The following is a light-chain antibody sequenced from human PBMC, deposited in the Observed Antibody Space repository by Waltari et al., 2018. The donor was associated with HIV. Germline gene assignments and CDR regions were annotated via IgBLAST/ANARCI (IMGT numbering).Light chain of an antibody. CDR1: PSNIGNNS. Sequence: QSVLTQPPSASGTPGQRVTISCSGSPSNIGNNSVNWYQHFPGSAPKLLLYGNSKRPVGVPDRFSGSKSGSSASLAIGGPQADDEAHYYCASWDDTLGVVFGGGTTLTVL. J-gene: IGLJ2*01. CDR2: GNS. CDR3: ASWDDTLGVV. V-gene: IGLV1-44*01.